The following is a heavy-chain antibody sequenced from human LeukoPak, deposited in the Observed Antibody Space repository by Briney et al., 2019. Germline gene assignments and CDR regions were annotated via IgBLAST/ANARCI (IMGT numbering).Heavy chain of an antibody. CDR1: GGSFSGYY. D-gene: IGHD5-18*01. V-gene: IGHV4-34*01. Sequence: SETLSLTCAVYGGSFSGYYWSWIRQPPGKGLEWIGEINHRGSTNYNPSLKSRVTISVDTSKNQFSLKLSSVTAADTAVYYCARDKRFGYSYGHRLAFDIWGQGTMVTVSS. J-gene: IGHJ3*02. CDR3: ARDKRFGYSYGHRLAFDI. CDR2: INHRGST.